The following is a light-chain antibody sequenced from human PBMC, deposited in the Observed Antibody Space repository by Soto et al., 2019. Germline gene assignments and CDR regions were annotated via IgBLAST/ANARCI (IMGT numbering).Light chain of an antibody. CDR2: WAS. V-gene: IGKV4-1*01. Sequence: IVMTQSPDSLAVSLGERATVNCKSSQSVLYSSNNKNYLAWYQHKPGQPPKLLIYWASTRESGVPDRFSGSGSGTDFTLTISSLQAEDVAVYYCQQYYSIPWTFGQGTKVDIK. J-gene: IGKJ1*01. CDR1: QSVLYSSNNKNY. CDR3: QQYYSIPWT.